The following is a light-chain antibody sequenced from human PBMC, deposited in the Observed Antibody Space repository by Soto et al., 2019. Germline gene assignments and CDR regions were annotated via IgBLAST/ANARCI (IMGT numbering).Light chain of an antibody. CDR1: QSVNSF. V-gene: IGKV3-11*01. Sequence: EIVLTQSPANLSLSPGERATLSCRASQSVNSFLAWYQQKPGQAPRLLIYDATNRATGIPDRFSGGGSGTDFTLTISSLEPEDSALYYCQQRARWPPLTFGGGSKVEI. CDR3: QQRARWPPLT. CDR2: DAT. J-gene: IGKJ4*01.